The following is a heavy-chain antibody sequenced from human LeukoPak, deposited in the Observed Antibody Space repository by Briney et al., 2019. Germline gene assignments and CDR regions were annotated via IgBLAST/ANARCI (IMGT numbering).Heavy chain of an antibody. CDR3: AGKLDGQNWFDP. J-gene: IGHJ5*02. V-gene: IGHV4-28*01. D-gene: IGHD3-9*01. CDR1: GYSISSNYW. Sequence: SDTLSLTCAVSGYSISSNYWWAWIRQPPGMGLEWIGYMHHGGGAYYNPSLKNRVTMSVDVSKNQFSLKVYSVTAVDTAVYYCAGKLDGQNWFDPWGQGTLVTVSS. CDR2: MHHGGGA.